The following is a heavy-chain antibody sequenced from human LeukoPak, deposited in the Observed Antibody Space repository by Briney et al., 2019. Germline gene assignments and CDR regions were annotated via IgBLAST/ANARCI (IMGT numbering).Heavy chain of an antibody. J-gene: IGHJ3*02. V-gene: IGHV4-38-2*01. CDR3: ARRIFGVVIILSSMGAFDI. D-gene: IGHD3-3*01. CDR1: GYSISSGYY. Sequence: SETLALTCAVSGYSISSGYYWGWIRQPPGKGLEWIGSIYHSGSTYYNPSLKSRVTISVDTSKNQFSLKLSSVTAADTAVYYCARRIFGVVIILSSMGAFDIWGQGTMVTV. CDR2: IYHSGST.